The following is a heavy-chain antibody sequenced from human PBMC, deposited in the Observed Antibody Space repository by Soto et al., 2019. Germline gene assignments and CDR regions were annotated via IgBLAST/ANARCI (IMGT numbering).Heavy chain of an antibody. CDR2: MYFGGST. J-gene: IGHJ5*02. Sequence: SETLSLTCNVSGASVSHGYWSWIRQPPGKGLEWIGFMYFGGSTNYNPSLKSRVTISADTSKNQFSLKLSSVTAADTAVYYCARVPDRWGQGTLVTVSS. CDR3: ARVPDR. CDR1: GASVSHGY. V-gene: IGHV4-59*02. D-gene: IGHD2-2*01.